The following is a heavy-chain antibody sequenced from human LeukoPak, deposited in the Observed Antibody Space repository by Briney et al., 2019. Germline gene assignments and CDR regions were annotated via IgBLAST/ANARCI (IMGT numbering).Heavy chain of an antibody. V-gene: IGHV3-21*01. CDR3: ARVHIRSSGNGDY. J-gene: IGHJ4*02. CDR2: ISSRSSYI. D-gene: IGHD3-22*01. CDR1: GFTFSSYS. Sequence: GGSLRLSCAASGFTFSSYSMKWVRQAPGKGLEWVSSISSRSSYIYYADSVKCRFTISRDNAKNSLYLQMNSLSAEDTALYYCARVHIRSSGNGDYWGQGTLVTVSS.